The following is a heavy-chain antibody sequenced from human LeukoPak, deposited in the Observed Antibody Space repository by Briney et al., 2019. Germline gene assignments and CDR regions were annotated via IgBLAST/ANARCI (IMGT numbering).Heavy chain of an antibody. CDR3: ARQGYHDYVWGSYEIDI. CDR1: GGSFSGYY. D-gene: IGHD3-16*01. CDR2: INHSGST. Sequence: PSETLSLTCAVYGGSFSGYYWSWIRQPPGKGLEWIGEINHSGSTNYNPSLKSRVTISIDTSKNQFSLKLSSVTAADTAVYYCARQGYHDYVWGSYEIDIWGQGTMVTVSS. J-gene: IGHJ3*02. V-gene: IGHV4-34*01.